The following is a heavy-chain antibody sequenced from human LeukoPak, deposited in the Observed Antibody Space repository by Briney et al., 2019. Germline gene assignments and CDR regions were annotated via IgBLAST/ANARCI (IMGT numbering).Heavy chain of an antibody. Sequence: PGGSLRLSCAASGFTFSSYWVHCVRQAPGKGLLWVSRINTDGSSTSYADSVKGRFTISRDNARNTLYLQMNSLRAEDTAVYYCARARVPYYYDSPDYWSQGTLVTVSS. CDR3: ARARVPYYYDSPDY. J-gene: IGHJ4*02. CDR2: INTDGSST. D-gene: IGHD3-22*01. V-gene: IGHV3-74*01. CDR1: GFTFSSYW.